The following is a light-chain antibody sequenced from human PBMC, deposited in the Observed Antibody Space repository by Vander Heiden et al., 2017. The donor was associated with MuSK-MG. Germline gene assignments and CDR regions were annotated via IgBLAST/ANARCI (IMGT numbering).Light chain of an antibody. Sequence: QSALTQPASLSGSPGQSIPISCTGTSSDVGGYNYVSWYQQHPGKAPILMSNDVSDRPSGVSNRFSGSKSGNTASPTTSGLQAEDEADYCCTSYTSSSTLVFGSGTTLTVL. CDR1: SSDVGGYNY. CDR3: TSYTSSSTLV. J-gene: IGLJ1*01. CDR2: DVS. V-gene: IGLV2-14*01.